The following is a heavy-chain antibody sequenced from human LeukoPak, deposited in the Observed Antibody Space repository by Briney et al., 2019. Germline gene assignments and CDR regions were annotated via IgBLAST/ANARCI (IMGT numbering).Heavy chain of an antibody. D-gene: IGHD2-2*01. CDR1: GGTFSSYA. V-gene: IGHV1-69*05. CDR3: ARGIGYCSSTSCYLNWFDP. CDR2: IIPIFGTA. Sequence: ASVKVSCKASGGTFSSYAISWVRQAPGQELEWMGGIIPIFGTANYAQKFQGRVTITTDESTSTAYMELSSLRSEDTAVYYCARGIGYCSSTSCYLNWFDPWGQGTLVTVSS. J-gene: IGHJ5*02.